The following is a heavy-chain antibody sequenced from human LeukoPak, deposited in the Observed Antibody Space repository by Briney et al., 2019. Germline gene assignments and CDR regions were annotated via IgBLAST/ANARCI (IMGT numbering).Heavy chain of an antibody. V-gene: IGHV4-59*01. CDR1: GASISSYY. Sequence: SETLSLTCTVSGASISSYYWSWLRQPPGKGLEWLGYIYYSGSTNYNPSLKSRVTISVDTSKNQFSLKLSSVTAADTAVYYCARAVRGVTFSVDYWGQGTLVTVSS. D-gene: IGHD3-10*01. J-gene: IGHJ4*02. CDR2: IYYSGST. CDR3: ARAVRGVTFSVDY.